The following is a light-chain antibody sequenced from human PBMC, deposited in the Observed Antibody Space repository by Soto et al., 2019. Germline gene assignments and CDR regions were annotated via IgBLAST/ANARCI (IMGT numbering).Light chain of an antibody. Sequence: QSALTQPASVSVAPGQSITISCTGSSSDITAYNYVSWYQHHPGKAPKLMIYEVSSRPSGVSYRFSGSMSGNTASLTISGLQAEDEADYYCSSYTSVSTYVFVTGTKLTVL. V-gene: IGLV2-14*01. J-gene: IGLJ1*01. CDR1: SSDITAYNY. CDR3: SSYTSVSTYV. CDR2: EVS.